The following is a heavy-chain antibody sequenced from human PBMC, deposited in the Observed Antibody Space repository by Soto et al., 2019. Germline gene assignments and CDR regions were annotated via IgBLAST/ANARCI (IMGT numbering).Heavy chain of an antibody. CDR2: INAGNGNT. D-gene: IGHD2-2*01. Sequence: QVQLVQSGAEVKKPGASVKVYCKASGYTFTSYAMHWVRQAPGQRLEWMGWINAGNGNTKYSQKFQGRVTITRDTSARTAYMELSSLRSEDTAVYYCARMVEVPAAITGFDPWGQGTLVTVSS. CDR1: GYTFTSYA. V-gene: IGHV1-3*01. J-gene: IGHJ5*02. CDR3: ARMVEVPAAITGFDP.